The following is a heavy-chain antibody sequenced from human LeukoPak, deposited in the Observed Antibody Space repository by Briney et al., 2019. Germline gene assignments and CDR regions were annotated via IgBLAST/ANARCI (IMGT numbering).Heavy chain of an antibody. CDR2: IIPIFGTV. V-gene: IGHV1-69*05. Sequence: SVKVSCKASRGTFSSYAISSVRQAPGQGLEWMGRIIPIFGTVDYAQKFQGRVTITTDETTITASMELSSRRSEDTAMYYCARGRLKRYYVDYWGQGTLVTVFS. J-gene: IGHJ4*02. CDR3: ARGRLKRYYVDY. CDR1: RGTFSSYA. D-gene: IGHD4-17*01.